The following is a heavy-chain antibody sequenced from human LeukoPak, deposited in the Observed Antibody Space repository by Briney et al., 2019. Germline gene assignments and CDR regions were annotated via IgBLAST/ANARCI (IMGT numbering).Heavy chain of an antibody. V-gene: IGHV1-2*02. CDR1: GYTFTGYY. CDR2: INPNSGGT. CDR3: AREGSPYCSSTSCYWFDP. Sequence: ASVKVSCKASGYTFTGYYMHWVRQAPGQGLAWMGWINPNSGGTNYAQKFQGRVTMTRDTSISTAYMELSRLRSDDTAVYYCAREGSPYCSSTSCYWFDPWGQGTLVTVSS. D-gene: IGHD2-2*01. J-gene: IGHJ5*02.